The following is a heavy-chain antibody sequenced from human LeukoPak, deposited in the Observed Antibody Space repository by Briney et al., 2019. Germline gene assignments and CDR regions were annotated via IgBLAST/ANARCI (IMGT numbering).Heavy chain of an antibody. J-gene: IGHJ4*02. CDR3: AKMGWYYDSSGYYFDY. CDR2: IRFDANNK. Sequence: PGGSLRLSCAASGFTFSSYWMSWVRQAPGKGLEWVAFIRFDANNKYYADSVKGRFTISRVNSKNTLYLQMNSLRAEDTAVYYCAKMGWYYDSSGYYFDYWGQGTLVTVSS. D-gene: IGHD3-22*01. V-gene: IGHV3-30*02. CDR1: GFTFSSYW.